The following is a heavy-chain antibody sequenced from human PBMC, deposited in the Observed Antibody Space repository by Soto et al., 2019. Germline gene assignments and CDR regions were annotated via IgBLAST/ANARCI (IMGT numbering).Heavy chain of an antibody. CDR1: GDSVSSNSAA. V-gene: IGHV6-1*01. Sequence: QVQLQLSGPGLVKPSQTLSLTCAISGDSVSSNSAAWHWIRQSPSRGLEWLGRTYYNSTWYTDYAVSVKSRMTITADTSKNHFSLNLNSVTPEDSALYYCARNYYGSGSYYSSFDYWGQGTLVTVSS. CDR3: ARNYYGSGSYYSSFDY. CDR2: TYYNSTWYT. J-gene: IGHJ4*02. D-gene: IGHD3-10*01.